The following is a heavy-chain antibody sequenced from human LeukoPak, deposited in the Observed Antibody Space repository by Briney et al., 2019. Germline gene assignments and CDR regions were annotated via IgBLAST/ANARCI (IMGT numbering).Heavy chain of an antibody. Sequence: GGSLRLSCAASGFTFSSYAMSWVRQAPGKGLEWVSAISGSGGSTYYADSVKGRFTISRDNSKNTLYLQMNSLRAEDTAVYYCARDGVSGYDYYYMDVWGKGTTVTVSS. CDR3: ARDGVSGYDYYYMDV. CDR2: ISGSGGST. D-gene: IGHD5-12*01. V-gene: IGHV3-23*01. CDR1: GFTFSSYA. J-gene: IGHJ6*03.